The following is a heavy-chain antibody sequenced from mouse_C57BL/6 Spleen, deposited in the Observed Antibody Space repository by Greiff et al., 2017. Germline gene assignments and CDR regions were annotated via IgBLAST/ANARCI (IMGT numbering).Heavy chain of an antibody. Sequence: EVKLMESGGGLVKPGGSLKLSCAASGFTFSSYAMSWVRQTPEKRLEWVATISDGGSYTYYPDNVKGRFTISRDNAKNNLYLQMSHLKSEDTAMYYCARGDYSNYGYFDYWGQGTTLTVSS. V-gene: IGHV5-4*03. CDR1: GFTFSSYA. J-gene: IGHJ2*01. D-gene: IGHD2-5*01. CDR2: ISDGGSYT. CDR3: ARGDYSNYGYFDY.